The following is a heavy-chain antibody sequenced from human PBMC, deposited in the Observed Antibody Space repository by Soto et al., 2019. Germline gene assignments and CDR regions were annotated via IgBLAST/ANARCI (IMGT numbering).Heavy chain of an antibody. CDR3: ARDGVIFRCLEWLNGLDV. V-gene: IGHV3-21*01. CDR1: GFSFSDYS. Sequence: EVQLVESGGGLVKPGGSLRLSCAASGFSFSDYSMNWVRQAPGKGLEWVSSISDTGSYIYYTDSVKGRFTISRDNAKNSMYRQMNSLRVDDQAVYYCARDGVIFRCLEWLNGLDVWGQGTTVTVSS. D-gene: IGHD3-3*01. J-gene: IGHJ6*02. CDR2: ISDTGSYI.